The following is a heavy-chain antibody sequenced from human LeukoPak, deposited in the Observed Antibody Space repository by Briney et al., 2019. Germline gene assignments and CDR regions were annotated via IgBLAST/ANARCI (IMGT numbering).Heavy chain of an antibody. Sequence: SETLSLTCAVYGGSFSGYYWSWIRQPPGKGLEWIGEINHSGSTNYNPSLISRVTFSVDTSNNQFSLELTSVTAADTAIYYCARHNTRYQLSPGWFDPWGLGTLVTVSS. D-gene: IGHD1-1*01. V-gene: IGHV4-34*01. CDR2: INHSGST. J-gene: IGHJ5*02. CDR1: GGSFSGYY. CDR3: ARHNTRYQLSPGWFDP.